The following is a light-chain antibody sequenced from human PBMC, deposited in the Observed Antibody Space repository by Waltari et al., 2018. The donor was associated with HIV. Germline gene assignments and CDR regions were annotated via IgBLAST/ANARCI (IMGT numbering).Light chain of an antibody. CDR3: ASYTYTNTLV. Sequence: QSALTQPASVSGSPGQSITISCTGTSSDVGAYNSVSWYQQHPGKVPKLIIYEITNRPSGVSNRFSGSKSGNTASLTISGLQAEDEADYYCASYTYTNTLVFGTGTKATVL. CDR1: SSDVGAYNS. CDR2: EIT. V-gene: IGLV2-14*01. J-gene: IGLJ1*01.